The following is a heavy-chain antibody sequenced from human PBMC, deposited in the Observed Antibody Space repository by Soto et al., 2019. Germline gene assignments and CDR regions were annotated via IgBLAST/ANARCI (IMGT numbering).Heavy chain of an antibody. CDR3: ARLAPDSMLRVGHDRFDP. Sequence: SETLSLTCTVSGGPISSYYWSWIRQPPGRGLEWIGYIYYSGSTNYNPSLKSRVTISVDTSKNQFSLKLSSVTAADTAVYYCARLAPDSMLRVGHDRFDPCGQGTRVNVSS. J-gene: IGHJ5*02. V-gene: IGHV4-59*01. D-gene: IGHD2-2*01. CDR1: GGPISSYY. CDR2: IYYSGST.